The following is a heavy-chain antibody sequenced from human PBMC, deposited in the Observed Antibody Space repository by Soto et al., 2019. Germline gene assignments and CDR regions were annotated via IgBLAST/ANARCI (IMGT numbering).Heavy chain of an antibody. J-gene: IGHJ4*02. D-gene: IGHD1-26*01. Sequence: GGSLRLSSAASGFTFSNYAMSWVRQAPGKGLEWVSPISGGGDNTYYPDSVKGRFTISRDNSKNTLYLQMSSLRAEDTAIYYCATTDSNKEGATPREAYWGQGTRVTVSS. CDR3: ATTDSNKEGATPREAY. CDR1: GFTFSNYA. CDR2: ISGGGDNT. V-gene: IGHV3-23*01.